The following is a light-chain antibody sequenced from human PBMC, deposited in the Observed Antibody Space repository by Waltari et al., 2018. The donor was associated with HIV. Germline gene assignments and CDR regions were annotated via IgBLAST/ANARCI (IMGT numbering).Light chain of an antibody. V-gene: IGLV2-14*01. CDR2: EVS. J-gene: IGLJ3*02. CDR1: SSDVGGYNY. Sequence: QSALTQPASVSGSPGQSITISCTGTSSDVGGYNYVSWYQQHPGKAPKLMIYEVSNRPSGVSNRFSVSKSGNTASLTISGLQAEDEADYYCSSYTSSSTLDWVFGGGTKLTVL. CDR3: SSYTSSSTLDWV.